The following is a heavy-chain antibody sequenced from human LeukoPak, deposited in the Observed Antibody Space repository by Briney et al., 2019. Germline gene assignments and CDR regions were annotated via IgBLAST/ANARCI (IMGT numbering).Heavy chain of an antibody. Sequence: GGSLRLSCAASGFTVSRNYMSWVRQAPGKGLEWVSVIYNDGSSYYADSVKGRFTISRDNSKNMLYLQMNCLRAEDTAVYYCARDRPFGGVLDFDYWGQGTLVTVSS. V-gene: IGHV3-66*01. CDR2: IYNDGSS. D-gene: IGHD3-16*01. J-gene: IGHJ4*02. CDR1: GFTVSRNY. CDR3: ARDRPFGGVLDFDY.